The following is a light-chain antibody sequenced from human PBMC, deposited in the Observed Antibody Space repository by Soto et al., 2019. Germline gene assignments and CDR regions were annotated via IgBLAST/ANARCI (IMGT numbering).Light chain of an antibody. J-gene: IGKJ1*01. CDR3: QQYYSYPRT. CDR1: QAIGSY. V-gene: IGKV1-8*01. Sequence: AIRMTQSPSSFSASTGDRVTITCRASQAIGSYVAWYQQKPGKAPNLLIYGASTLQTGVPSRFSGSGSGTDFTLTISHLQSEDFATYYCQQYYSYPRTFDQGTKVDIK. CDR2: GAS.